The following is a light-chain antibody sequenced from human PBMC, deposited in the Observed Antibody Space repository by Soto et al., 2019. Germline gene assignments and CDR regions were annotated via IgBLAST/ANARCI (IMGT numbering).Light chain of an antibody. CDR2: EVS. Sequence: QSALTQPASVSGSPGQSITISCTGTSSDIGNYKYVSWYQQQPGQAPKLMIYEVSHRPSGISDRFSGSKSGNTASLTISGLQADDEADYYCTSYTTTDTYVVFGGGTKLTVL. CDR3: TSYTTTDTYVV. V-gene: IGLV2-14*01. J-gene: IGLJ2*01. CDR1: SSDIGNYKY.